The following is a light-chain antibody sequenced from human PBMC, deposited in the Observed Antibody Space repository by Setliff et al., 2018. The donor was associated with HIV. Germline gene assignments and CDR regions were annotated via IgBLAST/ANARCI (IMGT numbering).Light chain of an antibody. J-gene: IGLJ1*01. V-gene: IGLV2-14*02. Sequence: QSVLTQPASVSGSPGQSITISCTGTSSDVGSYNLVSWYQHHPGKAPKLMIYEVSKWPSGVSNRFSGSKSGNTASLTISGLQAEDEADYYCSSYTSSSTYVFGTGTKVTVL. CDR3: SSYTSSSTYV. CDR2: EVS. CDR1: SSDVGSYNL.